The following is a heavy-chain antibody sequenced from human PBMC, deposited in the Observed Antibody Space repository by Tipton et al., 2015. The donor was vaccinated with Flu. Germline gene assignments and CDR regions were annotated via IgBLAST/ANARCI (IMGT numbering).Heavy chain of an antibody. CDR2: IYPSGST. CDR1: GDPISNYY. J-gene: IGHJ4*02. CDR3: ARDRWTHCSGGSCHPFDC. Sequence: TLSLTCTVSGDPISNYYWSWIRQPAGKGLEWIGRIYPSGSTDYNPSLKSRVTMSVDTSKNHFSLKLTSVTAADTAVYYCARDRWTHCSGGSCHPFDCWGQGTLVTVSS. V-gene: IGHV4-4*07. D-gene: IGHD2-15*01.